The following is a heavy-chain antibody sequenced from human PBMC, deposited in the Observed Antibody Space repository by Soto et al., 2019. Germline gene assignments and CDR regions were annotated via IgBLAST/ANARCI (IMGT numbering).Heavy chain of an antibody. CDR1: GGTFNNCG. Sequence: QVQLVQSGAEVKKPGSSMKVSCKASGGTFNNCGVSWVRQAPGQGLEWMGGIIPIFNTLNYAQRFLGRLTISADESATTVYMELSSLTSDDTAVYYCARFLGIWYFDLWGRGTLVTVSS. V-gene: IGHV1-69*01. D-gene: IGHD3-16*01. J-gene: IGHJ2*01. CDR2: IIPIFNTL. CDR3: ARFLGIWYFDL.